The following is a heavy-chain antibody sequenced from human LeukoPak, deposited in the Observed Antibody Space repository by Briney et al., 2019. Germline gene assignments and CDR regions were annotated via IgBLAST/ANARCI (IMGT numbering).Heavy chain of an antibody. CDR1: GFTFGSYA. Sequence: QSGGSLRLSCAASGFTFGSYAMSWVRRAPGKGLEWVSYISSSSTTIYYADSVKGRFTISRDNAKNSLYLQMNSLRAEDTAVYYCARDVSQDYWGQGTLVTVSS. V-gene: IGHV3-48*04. CDR2: ISSSSTTI. CDR3: ARDVSQDY. D-gene: IGHD2-8*01. J-gene: IGHJ4*02.